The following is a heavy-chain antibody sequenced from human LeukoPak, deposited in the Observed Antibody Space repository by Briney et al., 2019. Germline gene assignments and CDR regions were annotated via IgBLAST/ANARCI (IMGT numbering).Heavy chain of an antibody. J-gene: IGHJ4*02. Sequence: GGSLRLSCAASGFTFDDYAMHWVRQAPGKGLEWVSLISGDGGSTYYADSVKGRFTISRDNSKNSLYLQMNSLRTEATALYYGAKWGGYDSPFDYWGQGTLVTVSS. D-gene: IGHD5-12*01. CDR1: GFTFDDYA. CDR3: AKWGGYDSPFDY. CDR2: ISGDGGST. V-gene: IGHV3-43*02.